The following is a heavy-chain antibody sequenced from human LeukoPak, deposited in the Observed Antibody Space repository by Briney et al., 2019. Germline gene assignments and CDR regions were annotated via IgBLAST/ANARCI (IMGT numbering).Heavy chain of an antibody. V-gene: IGHV4-59*08. CDR1: GGSISSYY. J-gene: IGHJ4*02. Sequence: SETLSLTCTVSGGSISSYYWSWIRQPPGKGLEWIGYIYYSGSTNYNPSLKSRVTISVDTSENQFSLKLSSVTAADTAVYYCARGIAVAGTGQLIDYWGQGTLVTVSS. CDR3: ARGIAVAGTGQLIDY. CDR2: IYYSGST. D-gene: IGHD6-19*01.